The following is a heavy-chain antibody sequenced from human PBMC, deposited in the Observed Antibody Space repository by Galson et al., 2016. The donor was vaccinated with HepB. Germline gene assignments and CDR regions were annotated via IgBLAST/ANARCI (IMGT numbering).Heavy chain of an antibody. D-gene: IGHD1-26*01. CDR1: GFIFSDYY. CDR3: AREVGGLKVGATWMGFYFDN. V-gene: IGHV3-11*06. CDR2: ISSSSGNSGAYT. J-gene: IGHJ4*02. Sequence: SLRLSCAASGFIFSDYYMSWIRQAPGKGLEWVSYISSSSGNSGAYTNYADSVKGRFTISRDNGKNSLYLQMNSLRAEDTAVYYCAREVGGLKVGATWMGFYFDNWGQGTLVTVSS.